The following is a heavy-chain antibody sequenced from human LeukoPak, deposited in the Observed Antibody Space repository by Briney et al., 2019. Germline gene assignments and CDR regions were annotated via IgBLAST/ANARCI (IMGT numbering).Heavy chain of an antibody. CDR1: GFTFSSYG. D-gene: IGHD2-21*02. V-gene: IGHV3-48*03. CDR2: ISSSGSTI. CDR3: ARDRVTSYDY. Sequence: GGSLRLSCAASGFTFSSYGMNWVRQAPGKGLEWVSYISSSGSTIYYADSVKGRFTISRDNAKNSLYLQMNSLRAEDTAVYHCARDRVTSYDYWGQGTLVTVSS. J-gene: IGHJ4*02.